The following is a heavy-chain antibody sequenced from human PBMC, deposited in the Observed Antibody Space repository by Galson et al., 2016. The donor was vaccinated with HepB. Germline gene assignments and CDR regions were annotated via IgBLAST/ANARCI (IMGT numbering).Heavy chain of an antibody. D-gene: IGHD2-15*01. V-gene: IGHV4-34*01. CDR3: ARVVVAATNWFDP. CDR1: GGSFNAYY. CDR2: INHTGFT. Sequence: LSLTCGVSGGSFNAYYWRWIRQSPGKGLEWIGEINHTGFTKYSPSLKSRVTISVDTSKNQFSLKLTSMTAADTAVYYCARVVVAATNWFDPWGQGTLVTVSS. J-gene: IGHJ5*02.